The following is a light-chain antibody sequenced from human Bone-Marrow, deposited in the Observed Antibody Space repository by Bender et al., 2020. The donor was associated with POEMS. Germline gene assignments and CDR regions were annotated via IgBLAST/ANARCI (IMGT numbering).Light chain of an antibody. CDR1: SNDIGNYNY. CDR2: EVS. J-gene: IGLJ1*01. CDR3: SSVTRSSTLV. Sequence: HSALAQPASVSGSPGQSITISCTGTSNDIGNYNYVSWYQQLPGKAPKLIIFEVSYRPSGVSNRFSGSKSGNTATLTIYGLRAEDESDFYCSSVTRSSTLVFGTGTTVTVL. V-gene: IGLV2-14*01.